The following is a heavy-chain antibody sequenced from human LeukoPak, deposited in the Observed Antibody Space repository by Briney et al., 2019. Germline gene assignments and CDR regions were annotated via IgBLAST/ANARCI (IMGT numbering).Heavy chain of an antibody. V-gene: IGHV4-59*08. J-gene: IGHJ4*02. CDR3: GSLYSSKWIAIAD. CDR1: GDSISSYY. Sequence: SETLSLTCTVSGDSISSYYWSWIRQPPGTGLEWIGYIYYSGSTDYNPSLKSRVTISVDTSKNQFSLKLTSVTAADTAVYYCGSLYSSKWIAIADWGQGTLVTVSS. CDR2: IYYSGST. D-gene: IGHD6-13*01.